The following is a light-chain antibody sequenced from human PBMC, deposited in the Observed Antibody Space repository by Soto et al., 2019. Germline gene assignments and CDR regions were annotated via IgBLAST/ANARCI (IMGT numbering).Light chain of an antibody. CDR1: QSISSW. CDR3: LQHNNFSFT. CDR2: AAS. J-gene: IGKJ5*01. V-gene: IGKV1D-12*01. Sequence: SSVFASVVDSATITCQASQSISSWLAWYQRKPGRAPKLLIYAASRLQGGVPLRFSGSGSGTDFTLTISDLQPEDFATYYCLQHNNFSFTFGQGTRLEIK.